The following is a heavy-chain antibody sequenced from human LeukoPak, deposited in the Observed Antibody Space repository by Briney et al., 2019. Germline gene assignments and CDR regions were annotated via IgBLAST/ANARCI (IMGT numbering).Heavy chain of an antibody. J-gene: IGHJ4*02. CDR3: ARVVWAAAGTRLFDY. V-gene: IGHV1-8*01. CDR1: GYTFTSYD. D-gene: IGHD6-13*01. Sequence: ASVKVSCKASGYTFTSYDINWVRQATGQGLEWMGWMNPNSGNTGYAQKFQGRVAMTRNTSISTAYMELSSLRSEDTAVYYCARVVWAAAGTRLFDYWGQGTLVTVSS. CDR2: MNPNSGNT.